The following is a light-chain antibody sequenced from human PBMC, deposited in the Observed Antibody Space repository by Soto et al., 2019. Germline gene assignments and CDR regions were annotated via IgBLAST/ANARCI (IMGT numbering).Light chain of an antibody. CDR1: SSNIAINS. CDR2: SNT. J-gene: IGLJ1*01. V-gene: IGLV1-47*02. Sequence: QPVLTQPPSASGTPGQRVTISCSGSSSNIAINSVYWYQQLPGTAPKLLIYSNTQRPSGVPDRFSGSKSGASASLAISGLRSEDEADYYCAAWDDNLSGYVFGTGTKLTVL. CDR3: AAWDDNLSGYV.